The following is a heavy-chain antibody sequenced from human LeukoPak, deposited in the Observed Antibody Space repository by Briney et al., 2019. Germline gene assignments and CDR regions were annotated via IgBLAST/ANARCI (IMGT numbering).Heavy chain of an antibody. D-gene: IGHD3-22*01. CDR1: GGSINSYY. CDR3: ARLQRDGTGYWYFDL. V-gene: IGHV4-59*08. CDR2: ISYSGST. J-gene: IGHJ2*01. Sequence: PSETLSLTCTVSGGSINSYYWSWIRQPPGKGLEWIGYISYSGSTNYNPSLKSRVTISVDTSQNQFSLNLSSMTAADTAIYYCARLQRDGTGYWYFDLWGRGTLVTVSS.